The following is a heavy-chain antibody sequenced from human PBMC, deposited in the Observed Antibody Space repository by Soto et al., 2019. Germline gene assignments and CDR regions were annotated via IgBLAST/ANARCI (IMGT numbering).Heavy chain of an antibody. D-gene: IGHD3-9*01. J-gene: IGHJ4*02. V-gene: IGHV1-69*12. CDR2: IVPVFGSA. CDR3: AREIAATGFHF. Sequence: QVQLVQSGAELKKPGSSVKVSCKISGGDFKNYGISWVRQAPGQGLEWMGGIVPVFGSATYGQIFQGRLNITADEGTSTTYMELSGLKPEDTAVYYCAREIAATGFHFWGQGSLVIVSS. CDR1: GGDFKNYG.